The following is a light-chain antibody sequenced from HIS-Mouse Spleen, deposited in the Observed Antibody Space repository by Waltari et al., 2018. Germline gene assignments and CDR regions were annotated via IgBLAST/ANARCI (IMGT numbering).Light chain of an antibody. V-gene: IGLV3-21*02. CDR3: KVWDSSSDHVV. CDR2: GDS. J-gene: IGLJ2*01. Sequence: SYVLTQPPSVSVAPGQTARITCGGNNIGSKSVHWYQQKPGQAPVLVVYGDSDRPAGIPECCSGSNSGTTATLTISRVEAGDEADYYCKVWDSSSDHVVFGGGTKLTVL. CDR1: NIGSKS.